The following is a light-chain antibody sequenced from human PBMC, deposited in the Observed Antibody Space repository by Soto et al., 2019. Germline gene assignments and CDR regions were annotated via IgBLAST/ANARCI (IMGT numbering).Light chain of an antibody. CDR2: DVS. V-gene: IGLV2-14*03. CDR3: NSYTSNNTYV. Sequence: QSALTQPASVSGSPGQAITISCSGTSSDVGAINYVSWYQQHPGKAPKLMIYDVSNRPSGVSNRFSGSKSGNTASLTISGLRAEDEADYYCNSYTSNNTYVFGTGTKLTVL. CDR1: SSDVGAINY. J-gene: IGLJ1*01.